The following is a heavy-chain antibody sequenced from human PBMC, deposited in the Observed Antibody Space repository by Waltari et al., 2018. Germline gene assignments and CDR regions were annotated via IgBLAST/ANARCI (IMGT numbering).Heavy chain of an antibody. CDR2: LTVSGLTT. D-gene: IGHD5-18*01. CDR3: AKEWEDTAMVAYYFDS. Sequence: EVHLLESGGGLVQPGGSLRLSCTTSMFPFSNYALSWVRQAPGKGLGGVSALTVSGLTTYDADSVKGRFTVSRDNSRNTVFLQMNTLRGDDTAVYYCAKEWEDTAMVAYYFDSWGQGTLVTVSS. CDR1: MFPFSNYA. V-gene: IGHV3-23*01. J-gene: IGHJ4*02.